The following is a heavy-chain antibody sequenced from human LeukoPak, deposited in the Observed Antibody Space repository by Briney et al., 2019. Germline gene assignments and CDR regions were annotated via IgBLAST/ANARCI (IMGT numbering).Heavy chain of an antibody. CDR1: GYTFTSYD. J-gene: IGHJ3*02. CDR3: AKARGLIGGAFDI. CDR2: MNPNSGNT. Sequence: ASVKVSCKASGYTFTSYDINWVRQATGQGLEWMGWMNPNSGNTGYAQKFQGRVTITRNISISTAYMELSSLRSEDTAVYYCAKARGLIGGAFDIWGQGTMVTVSS. D-gene: IGHD3-22*01. V-gene: IGHV1-8*03.